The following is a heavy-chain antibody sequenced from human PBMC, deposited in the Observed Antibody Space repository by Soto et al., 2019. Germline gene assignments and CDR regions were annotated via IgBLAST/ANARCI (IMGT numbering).Heavy chain of an antibody. Sequence: GGSLRLSCAASGFTFTRYSMNWVRQAPGKGLEWVSSISSTTNYIYYGDSMKGRFTISRDNGKNSLYLEIHSLRAEDTAVYYCARESEDLTSNFDYWGQGTLVTVSS. CDR2: ISSTTNYI. J-gene: IGHJ4*02. CDR1: GFTFTRYS. V-gene: IGHV3-21*06. CDR3: ARESEDLTSNFDY.